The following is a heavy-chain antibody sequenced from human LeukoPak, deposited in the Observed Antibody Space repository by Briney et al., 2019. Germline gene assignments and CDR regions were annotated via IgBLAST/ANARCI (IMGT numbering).Heavy chain of an antibody. D-gene: IGHD2-15*01. CDR2: ISAYNGNT. J-gene: IGHJ4*02. V-gene: IGHV1-18*04. Sequence: GASVKVSCKASGYSFTSYAISWVRQAPGQGLEWMGWISAYNGNTNYAQKLQGRVTMTTDTSTSTAYMELRSLRSDDTAVYYCASGVVVARFDYWGQGTLVTVSS. CDR3: ASGVVVARFDY. CDR1: GYSFTSYA.